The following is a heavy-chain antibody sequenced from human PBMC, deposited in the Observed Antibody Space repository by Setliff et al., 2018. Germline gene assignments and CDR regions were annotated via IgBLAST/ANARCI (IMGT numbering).Heavy chain of an antibody. Sequence: SGPTLVNPTQTLTLTCTFSGFSLSTSGVGVGWIRQPPGKALEWLALIYWNDDKRYSPSLKSRLTITKDTSKNQVVLTMTNMDPVDTATYYCAHRLDYYDSSGYYNWFDPWGQGTLVTVSS. D-gene: IGHD3-22*01. CDR1: GFSLSTSGVG. CDR2: IYWNDDK. CDR3: AHRLDYYDSSGYYNWFDP. V-gene: IGHV2-5*01. J-gene: IGHJ5*02.